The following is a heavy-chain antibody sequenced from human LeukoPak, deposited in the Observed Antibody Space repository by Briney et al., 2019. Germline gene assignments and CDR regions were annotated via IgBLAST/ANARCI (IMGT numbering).Heavy chain of an antibody. D-gene: IGHD6-13*01. Sequence: PGGSLRLSCAASGFTFSRYWMHWVRQVPGKGPVWVSRIDSDVSSTGYADFVQGRLTISRDNAENTLYLQMNSLRAEDTAVYYCARDLSSTGQRMDVWGKGTTVTVSS. J-gene: IGHJ6*03. CDR1: GFTFSRYW. CDR3: ARDLSSTGQRMDV. CDR2: IDSDVSST. V-gene: IGHV3-74*01.